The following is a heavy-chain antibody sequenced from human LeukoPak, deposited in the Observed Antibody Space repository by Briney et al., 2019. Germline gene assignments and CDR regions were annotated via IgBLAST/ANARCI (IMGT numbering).Heavy chain of an antibody. Sequence: GESLKISCKGSGYSFTTYWIGWVRQMPGKGLEWMGIIYPADSTAHYSPSFQGQVTISVDKSINTAYLQWSSLKASDTAMYYCARTYCSGTSCYYMDVWGKGTTVTVSS. J-gene: IGHJ6*03. D-gene: IGHD2-2*01. V-gene: IGHV5-51*01. CDR3: ARTYCSGTSCYYMDV. CDR2: IYPADSTA. CDR1: GYSFTTYW.